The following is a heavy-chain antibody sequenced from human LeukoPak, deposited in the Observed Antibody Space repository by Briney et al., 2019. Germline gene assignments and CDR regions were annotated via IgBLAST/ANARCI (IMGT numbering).Heavy chain of an antibody. CDR3: ATLPAYCGGDCWGAYNI. V-gene: IGHV3-23*01. CDR1: GFTFSTYV. CDR2: MTGSGNYI. D-gene: IGHD2-21*02. J-gene: IGHJ3*02. Sequence: PGGSLRLSCAASGFTFSTYVMSWVRQAPGKGLEWVSGMTGSGNYIFYADSVKGRFTISRDNSKNTVFLQMNNLRVEDTAVYYCATLPAYCGGDCWGAYNIWGQGTVVTVSS.